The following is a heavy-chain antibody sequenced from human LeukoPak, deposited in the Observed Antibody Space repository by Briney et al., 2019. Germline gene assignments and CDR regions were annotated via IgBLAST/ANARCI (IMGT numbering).Heavy chain of an antibody. CDR2: ISGSGGST. CDR1: GFTFSSYA. CDR3: APSDYYDSSGYFDY. D-gene: IGHD3-22*01. J-gene: IGHJ4*02. V-gene: IGHV3-23*01. Sequence: GGSLRLSCAASGFTFSSYAMSWVRQAPGKGLEWVPAISGSGGSTYYADSVKGRFTISRDNSKNTLYLQMNSLRAEDTAVYYCAPSDYYDSSGYFDYWGQGTLVTVSS.